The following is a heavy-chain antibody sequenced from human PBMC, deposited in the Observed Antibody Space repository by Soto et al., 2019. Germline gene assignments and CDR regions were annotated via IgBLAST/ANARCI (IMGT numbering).Heavy chain of an antibody. CDR2: ISYDGSNK. V-gene: IGHV3-30-3*01. Sequence: GGSLRLSCAASGFTFSSYAMHWVRQAPGKGLEWVAVISYDGSNKYYADSVKGRFTISRDNSKNTLYLQMNSLRAEDTAVYYCARDTDWNYLAGVYWGQGTLVTVSS. CDR1: GFTFSSYA. D-gene: IGHD1-7*01. J-gene: IGHJ4*02. CDR3: ARDTDWNYLAGVY.